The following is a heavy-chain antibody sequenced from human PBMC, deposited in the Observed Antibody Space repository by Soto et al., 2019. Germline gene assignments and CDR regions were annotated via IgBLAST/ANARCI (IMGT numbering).Heavy chain of an antibody. CDR2: IIPIFGTA. CDR1: GGTFSSYA. Sequence: SVKVSCKASGGTFSSYAISWVRQAPGQGLEWMGGIIPIFGTANYAQKFQGRVTITADESTSTAYMELSSLRSEDTAVYYCARPLGGYCSGGSCYPTHYYYGMDVWGQGTTVTVS. CDR3: ARPLGGYCSGGSCYPTHYYYGMDV. D-gene: IGHD2-15*01. J-gene: IGHJ6*02. V-gene: IGHV1-69*13.